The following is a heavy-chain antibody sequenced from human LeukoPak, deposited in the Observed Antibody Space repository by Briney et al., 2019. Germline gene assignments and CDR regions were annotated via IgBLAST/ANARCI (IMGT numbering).Heavy chain of an antibody. Sequence: SETLSLTCAVYGGSFSGYYWSWIRQPPGKGLEWIGEINHSGSTNYNPSLKSRVTISVDTSKNQFSLKLSSVTAADTAVYYCGREGCNSSGGKGDNWGQGTLVTVSS. V-gene: IGHV4-34*01. CDR1: GGSFSGYY. D-gene: IGHD6-19*01. CDR2: INHSGST. CDR3: GREGCNSSGGKGDN. J-gene: IGHJ4*02.